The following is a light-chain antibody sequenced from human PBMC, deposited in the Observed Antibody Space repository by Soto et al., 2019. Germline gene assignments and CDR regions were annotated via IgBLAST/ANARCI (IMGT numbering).Light chain of an antibody. CDR3: TSYKSGSTYV. J-gene: IGLJ1*01. CDR1: SSDVGGYDY. Sequence: SVLTQPASVSGSPGQSITISCTGTSSDVGGYDYVSWYQQHPGKVPKFLIYEVTNRPSGVSHRFSGSKSGNTASLTISGLQAEDEADYYCTSYKSGSTYVFGTGTKVTVL. CDR2: EVT. V-gene: IGLV2-14*01.